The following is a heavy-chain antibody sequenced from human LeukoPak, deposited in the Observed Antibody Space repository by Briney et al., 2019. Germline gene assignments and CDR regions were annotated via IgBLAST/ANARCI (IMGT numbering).Heavy chain of an antibody. J-gene: IGHJ3*02. Sequence: SVKVSCKASGSTFTSSAMRWVRQARGQRLEWIGWIVVGSGNTNYAQKFQERITITRDMSTSTAYMELCSLRSEDTAVYYCAANTPRVVREDAFDIWGQGTMVTVSS. CDR3: AANTPRVVREDAFDI. V-gene: IGHV1-58*02. CDR1: GSTFTSSA. D-gene: IGHD2-21*01. CDR2: IVVGSGNT.